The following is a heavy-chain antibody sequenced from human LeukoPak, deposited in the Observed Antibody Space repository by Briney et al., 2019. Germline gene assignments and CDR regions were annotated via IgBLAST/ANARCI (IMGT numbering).Heavy chain of an antibody. CDR2: INPSGGST. CDR1: GYTLTSYY. D-gene: IGHD2-2*01. V-gene: IGHV1-46*01. CDR3: AREGVPAANSAEYFQH. Sequence: GASVKVSCKASGYTLTSYYMHWVRQAPGQGLEWMGIINPSGGSTSYAQKFQGRVTMTRDTSTSTVYMELSSLRSEDTAVYYCAREGVPAANSAEYFQHWGQGTLVTVSS. J-gene: IGHJ1*01.